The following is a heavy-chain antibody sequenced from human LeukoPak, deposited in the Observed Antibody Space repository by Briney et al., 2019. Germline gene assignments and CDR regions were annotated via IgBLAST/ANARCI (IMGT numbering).Heavy chain of an antibody. D-gene: IGHD2-2*02. CDR2: IYYSGST. CDR1: GGSISSGDYY. J-gene: IGHJ6*03. Sequence: SETLSLTCTVSGGSISSGDYYWSWIRQPPGKGLEWIGYIYYSGSTYYNPSLKSRVTISVDTSKNRFSLKLSSVTAADTAVYYCARVKDCTSTSCYNLVYYYYMDVWGKGTTVTVSS. V-gene: IGHV4-30-4*08. CDR3: ARVKDCTSTSCYNLVYYYYMDV.